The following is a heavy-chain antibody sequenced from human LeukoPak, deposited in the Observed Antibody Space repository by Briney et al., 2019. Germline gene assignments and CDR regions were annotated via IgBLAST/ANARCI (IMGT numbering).Heavy chain of an antibody. V-gene: IGHV3-30*18. CDR3: AKPDTETDIVVVVAAPPPFDY. CDR2: ISYDGSNK. Sequence: QPGRSLRLSCAASGFTFRTYGMHWVRQAPGKGLEWVAVISYDGSNKYYADSVKGRFTISRDNSKNTLYPQMNSLRAEDTAVYYCAKPDTETDIVVVVAAPPPFDYWGQGTLVTVSS. CDR1: GFTFRTYG. D-gene: IGHD2-15*01. J-gene: IGHJ4*02.